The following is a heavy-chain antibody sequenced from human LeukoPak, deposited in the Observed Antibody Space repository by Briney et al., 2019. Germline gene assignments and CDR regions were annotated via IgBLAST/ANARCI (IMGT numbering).Heavy chain of an antibody. CDR3: AKGNSSSGGYFDY. V-gene: IGHV3-23*01. CDR1: GFTFSSYA. J-gene: IGHJ4*02. D-gene: IGHD6-6*01. CDR2: ISGSGGST. Sequence: PGGSLRLSCAASGFTFSSYAMSWVREAPGKGLEWVSAISGSGGSTYYADSVKGLFTISRDNSKNTLYLQMNSLRAEDTAVYYCAKGNSSSGGYFDYWGQGTLVTVSS.